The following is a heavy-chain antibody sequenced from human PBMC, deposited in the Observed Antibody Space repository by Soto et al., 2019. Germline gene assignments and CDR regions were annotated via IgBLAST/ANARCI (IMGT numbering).Heavy chain of an antibody. Sequence: SETLSLTCTVSGGSISSGGYYWSWIRQHPGKGLEWIGYIYYSGSTYYNPSLKSRVTISVDTSKNQFSLKLSSVTAADTAVYYCARVDIVLVPAAIMYYGMDVWGQGTTVTVSS. CDR2: IYYSGST. CDR3: ARVDIVLVPAAIMYYGMDV. CDR1: GGSISSGGYY. J-gene: IGHJ6*02. V-gene: IGHV4-31*03. D-gene: IGHD2-2*02.